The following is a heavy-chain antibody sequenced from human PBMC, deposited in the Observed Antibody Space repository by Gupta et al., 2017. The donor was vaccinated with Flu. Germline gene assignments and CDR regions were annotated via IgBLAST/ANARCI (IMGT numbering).Heavy chain of an antibody. CDR2: ISGSGGST. V-gene: IGHV3-23*01. D-gene: IGHD3-22*01. J-gene: IGHJ4*02. Sequence: APGKGLEWVSAISGSGGSTYYADSVKGRSTISRDNSKNTLYLQMNSLRAEDTAVYYCAKDLDYYDSRGYSDYWGQGTLVTVAS. CDR3: AKDLDYYDSRGYSDY.